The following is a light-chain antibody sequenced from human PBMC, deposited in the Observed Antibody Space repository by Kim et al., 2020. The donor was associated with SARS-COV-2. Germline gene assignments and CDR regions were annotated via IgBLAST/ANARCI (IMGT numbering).Light chain of an antibody. Sequence: GQSVTTSCTGTSSDVGGYDDVSWYQQHPGKAPKLMIYDVSKRPSGVPDRFSGSKSGNTASLTISGLQAEDEADYYCCSYAGSYTWVFGGGTQLTVL. CDR1: SSDVGGYDD. V-gene: IGLV2-11*01. J-gene: IGLJ3*02. CDR2: DVS. CDR3: CSYAGSYTWV.